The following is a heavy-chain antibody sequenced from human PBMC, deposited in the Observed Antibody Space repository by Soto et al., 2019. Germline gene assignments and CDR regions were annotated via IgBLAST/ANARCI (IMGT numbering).Heavy chain of an antibody. CDR1: GGSISSGGYS. Sequence: SETLSLTCAVSGGSISSGGYSWSWIRQPPGKGLEWIGYIYHSGSTYYNPSLKSRVTISVDRSKNQFSLKLSSVTAADTAVYYCARGPRYSYGDFDYWGQGTLVTVSS. J-gene: IGHJ4*02. D-gene: IGHD5-18*01. CDR2: IYHSGST. V-gene: IGHV4-30-2*01. CDR3: ARGPRYSYGDFDY.